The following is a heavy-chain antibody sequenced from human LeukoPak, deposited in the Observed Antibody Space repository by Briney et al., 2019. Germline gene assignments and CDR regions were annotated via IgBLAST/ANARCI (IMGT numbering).Heavy chain of an antibody. V-gene: IGHV1-46*01. J-gene: IGHJ4*02. Sequence: GASVTVSCKASGYTFTNYFMHWVRQAPGQGLEWMGVINPSGGGTTYAQRFQGRVTMTRGTSTSTVHMELSSLRSEDTAVYYCARGQNKCLGHWGQGTLVTVSS. CDR1: GYTFTNYF. D-gene: IGHD2/OR15-2a*01. CDR3: ARGQNKCLGH. CDR2: INPSGGGT.